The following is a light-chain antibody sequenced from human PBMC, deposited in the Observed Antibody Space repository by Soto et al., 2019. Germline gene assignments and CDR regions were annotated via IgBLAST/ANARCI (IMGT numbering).Light chain of an antibody. CDR2: GAS. J-gene: IGKJ1*01. CDR3: QPYGDSQVT. Sequence: EIVMTQSPATLTLSPGERATLSCRANQSLGNNIAWYQQKPGQAPRLLIYGASTGATGLPARFSGSGSGTDFSLTISRLEPEDFEVYYCQPYGDSQVTLGQGTKVDIK. CDR1: QSLGNN. V-gene: IGKV3-15*01.